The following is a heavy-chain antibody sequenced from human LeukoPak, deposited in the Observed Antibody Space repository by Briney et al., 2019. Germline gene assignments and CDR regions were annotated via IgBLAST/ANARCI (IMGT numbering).Heavy chain of an antibody. D-gene: IGHD2-2*01. J-gene: IGHJ6*03. Sequence: SETLSLTCSVSGGSVRSYYWSWIRQPAGKGLEWIGRFYTSGSTNYNPSLKSRGTMSVDTSKNQFSLKLNSVTAVDTAVYYCAREVPAAIKPPYYYYMDVWGKGTTVTVSS. V-gene: IGHV4-4*07. CDR2: FYTSGST. CDR1: GGSVRSYY. CDR3: AREVPAAIKPPYYYYMDV.